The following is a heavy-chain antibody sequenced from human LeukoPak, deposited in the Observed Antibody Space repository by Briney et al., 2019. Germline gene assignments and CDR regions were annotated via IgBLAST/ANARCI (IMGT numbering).Heavy chain of an antibody. CDR3: ARNTARALDY. CDR1: GFTFSSYA. D-gene: IGHD5-18*01. V-gene: IGHV3-23*01. J-gene: IGHJ4*02. Sequence: GGSLRLSCAASGFTFSSYAMSWVRQAPGKGLEWVSAISGSGGSTYYADSVKGRFTISRDNSKNTLYLQMNSLRAEDTAMYYCARNTARALDYWGQGTLVTVSS. CDR2: ISGSGGST.